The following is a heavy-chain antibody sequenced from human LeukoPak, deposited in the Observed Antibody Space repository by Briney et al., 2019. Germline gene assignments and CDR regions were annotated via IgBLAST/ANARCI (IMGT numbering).Heavy chain of an antibody. CDR2: ISGSGGST. V-gene: IGHV3-23*01. J-gene: IGHJ5*02. CDR3: AKSGHYYDSSGYSP. D-gene: IGHD3-22*01. CDR1: GFTFSSYA. Sequence: PGGSLRLSCAASGFTFSSYAISWVRQAPGKGLEWVSAISGSGGSTYYADSVKGRFTISRDNSKNTLYLQMNSLRAEDTAVYYCAKSGHYYDSSGYSPWGQGTLVTVSS.